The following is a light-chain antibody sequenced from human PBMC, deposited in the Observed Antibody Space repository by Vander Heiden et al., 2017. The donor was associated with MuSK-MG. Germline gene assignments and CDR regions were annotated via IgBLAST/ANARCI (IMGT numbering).Light chain of an antibody. Sequence: QSALTQPRSVSGSPGQSVTISCSRTSSDVGGYNYVAWYQQHPGKAPKLMIYDVIKRPSGVPDRFSGSKSGNTASLTISGLQAEDEADYYCCSYAGSYTLGVFGGGTKLTVL. V-gene: IGLV2-11*01. J-gene: IGLJ3*02. CDR2: DVI. CDR3: CSYAGSYTLGV. CDR1: SSDVGGYNY.